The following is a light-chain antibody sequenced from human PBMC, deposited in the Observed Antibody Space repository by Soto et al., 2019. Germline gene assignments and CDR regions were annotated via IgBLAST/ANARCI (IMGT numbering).Light chain of an antibody. CDR3: QQYGGSPIT. CDR1: QSVGTN. CDR2: GAS. Sequence: LVITQSPTVLSVSPGERASLSCGASQSVGTNVAWYQQKPGQAPRLLIYGASTRATGSPDRFSASGSATEFTLTISSLLSEDFAVYYCQQYGGSPITFGLGTRLE. V-gene: IGKV3-15*01. J-gene: IGKJ5*01.